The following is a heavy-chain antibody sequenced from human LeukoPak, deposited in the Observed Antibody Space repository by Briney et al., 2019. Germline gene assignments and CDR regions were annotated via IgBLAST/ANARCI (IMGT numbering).Heavy chain of an antibody. CDR2: ISSSSYI. V-gene: IGHV3-21*01. D-gene: IGHD2-2*02. Sequence: GGSLRLSCAASGFTFSSYSMNWVRQAPGKGLEWVSSISSSSYIYYADSVKGRFTISRDNAKNSLYLQMNSLRAEDTAVYYCASHVGYCSSTSCYSYYGMDVWGQGTTVTVSS. J-gene: IGHJ6*02. CDR1: GFTFSSYS. CDR3: ASHVGYCSSTSCYSYYGMDV.